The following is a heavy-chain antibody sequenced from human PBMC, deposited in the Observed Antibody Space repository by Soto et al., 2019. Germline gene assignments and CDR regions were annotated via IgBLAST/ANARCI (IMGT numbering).Heavy chain of an antibody. CDR3: ATATSSTVSATLSHYGMDV. J-gene: IGHJ6*02. D-gene: IGHD2-2*01. V-gene: IGHV1-69*01. CDR1: GGTFNNFA. CDR2: IMPVFHTT. Sequence: QVQLVQSGAEVKKPGSSVKVSCQASGGTFNNFAFTWVRQAPGQGLEWLGGIMPVFHTTNIAQTFQNRITVTAADFTTTVYMEMTILRYDATAVYYCATATSSTVSATLSHYGMDVWGQGTTVTVSS.